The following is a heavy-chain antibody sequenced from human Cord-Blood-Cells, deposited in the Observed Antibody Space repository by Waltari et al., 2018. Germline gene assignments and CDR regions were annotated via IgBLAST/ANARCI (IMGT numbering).Heavy chain of an antibody. CDR1: GGSISSSNW. D-gene: IGHD3-10*01. J-gene: IGHJ4*02. CDR2: ISHSGST. Sequence: QVQLQESGPGLVKPSGTLSLTCAVSGGSISSSNWWSWVRQPPGKGLEWIGEISHSGSTNYNPSLKSRVTISVDKSKNQFSLKRSSVTAADTAVYYCARDLGSSGSGSYYNYWGQGTLVTVSS. CDR3: ARDLGSSGSGSYYNY. V-gene: IGHV4-4*02.